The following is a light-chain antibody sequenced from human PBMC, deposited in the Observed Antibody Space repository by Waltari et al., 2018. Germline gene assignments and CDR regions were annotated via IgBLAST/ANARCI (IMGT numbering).Light chain of an antibody. Sequence: QSVLTQPPSASGTPGQRVTISCSGSTSNIGSNTVNWYQQFPGTAPTLLIYRNNQRPSGVPDRFSASRSGTSASLAISGLDYEDEADYYCAAWDYSLNYVFGSGTKVTVL. V-gene: IGLV1-44*01. CDR1: TSNIGSNT. J-gene: IGLJ1*01. CDR2: RNN. CDR3: AAWDYSLNYV.